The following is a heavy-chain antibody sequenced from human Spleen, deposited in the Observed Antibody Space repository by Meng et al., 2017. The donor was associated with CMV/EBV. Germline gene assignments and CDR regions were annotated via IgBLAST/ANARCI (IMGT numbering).Heavy chain of an antibody. CDR2: ISYDGSNE. J-gene: IGHJ6*02. CDR3: ARGSLGDHDFWSCYFIYYGIDV. CDR1: GFIISRDP. D-gene: IGHD3-3*01. V-gene: IGHV3-30*04. Sequence: GEYLKLSCAASGFIISRDPMHWVRQAPGKGLEWVAVISYDGSNEYYADIGKGRFTISRDNSKNTLYLQNNSLRAEDTAVYYCARGSLGDHDFWSCYFIYYGIDVWGQGTTVTVSS.